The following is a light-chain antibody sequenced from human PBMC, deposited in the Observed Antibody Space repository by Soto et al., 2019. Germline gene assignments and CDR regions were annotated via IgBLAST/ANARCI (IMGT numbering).Light chain of an antibody. Sequence: DIVMTQSPVTLSASPGERATLSCRASQSVRSTYLAWYQQKPGQAPRLLIFGVSNRAAGIPARFSGSGSGTEFTLTISSLQSEDFAVYYCQQYGDWPLTFGRGTKVEIK. J-gene: IGKJ4*01. V-gene: IGKV3-15*01. CDR2: GVS. CDR3: QQYGDWPLT. CDR1: QSVRSTY.